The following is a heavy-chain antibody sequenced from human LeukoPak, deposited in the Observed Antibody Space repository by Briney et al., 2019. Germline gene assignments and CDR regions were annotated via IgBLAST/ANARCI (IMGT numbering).Heavy chain of an antibody. CDR3: ARERQTVKWDVDYYYMDV. CDR2: IIPIFGTA. J-gene: IGHJ6*03. CDR1: GGTFSSYA. D-gene: IGHD1-14*01. Sequence: SVKVSCKASGGTFSSYAISWVRQAPGQGLEWMGRIIPIFGTANYAQKFQGRVTITTDESTSTAYMELSSLRSEDTAVYHCARERQTVKWDVDYYYMDVWGKGTTVTVSS. V-gene: IGHV1-69*05.